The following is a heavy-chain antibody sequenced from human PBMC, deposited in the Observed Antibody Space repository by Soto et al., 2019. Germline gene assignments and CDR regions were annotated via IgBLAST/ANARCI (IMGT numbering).Heavy chain of an antibody. CDR1: WYTLTSFG. D-gene: IGHD2-15*01. CDR2: MNPNSGNT. J-gene: IGHJ3*02. CDR3: ARADRVVVVAATRALSAFDI. Sequence: GAPVKVSCKASWYTLTSFGIKWGRQAPGQRLEMMGWMNPNSGNTGYAQKFQGRVTMTRDTSISTAYMELSSLRSEDTAVYYCARADRVVVVAATRALSAFDIWGQGTMVTVSS. V-gene: IGHV1-8*01.